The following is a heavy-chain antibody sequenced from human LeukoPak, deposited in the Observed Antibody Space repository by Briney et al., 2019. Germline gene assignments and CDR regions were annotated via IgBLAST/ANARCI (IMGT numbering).Heavy chain of an antibody. CDR1: GFTFSDFG. Sequence: GGSLRLSCAASGFTFSDFGIHWVRQASGKGLEWVGRIRSKGNIYATAYAASVKGRFTISRDDSKNTAYLQMNSLRTEDTAVYYCTRFLDYYGSSGYYGIDYWGQGTLVTVSS. D-gene: IGHD3-22*01. CDR3: TRFLDYYGSSGYYGIDY. J-gene: IGHJ4*02. V-gene: IGHV3-73*01. CDR2: IRSKGNIYAT.